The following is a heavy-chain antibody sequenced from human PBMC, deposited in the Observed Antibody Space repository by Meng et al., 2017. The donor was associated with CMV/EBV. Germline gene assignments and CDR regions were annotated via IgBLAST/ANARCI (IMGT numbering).Heavy chain of an antibody. Sequence: SETLSLTCTVSGGSISSSSYYWGWIRQPPGKGLEWIGSIYYSGSTYYNPSLKSRVTISVDTSTNQFSLKLSSVTAADTAVYYCAREGMVGYYYYYGMDVWGQGTTVTVSS. V-gene: IGHV4-39*07. CDR2: IYYSGST. CDR3: AREGMVGYYYYYGMDV. J-gene: IGHJ6*02. D-gene: IGHD1-26*01. CDR1: GGSISSSSYY.